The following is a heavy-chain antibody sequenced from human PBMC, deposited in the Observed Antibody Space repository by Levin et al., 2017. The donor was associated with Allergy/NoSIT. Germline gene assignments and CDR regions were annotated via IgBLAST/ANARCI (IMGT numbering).Heavy chain of an antibody. CDR2: IYYSGVS. D-gene: IGHD1-26*01. J-gene: IGHJ4*02. V-gene: IGHV4-39*07. CDR1: GGSISSSTHY. Sequence: SETLSLTCSVSGGSISSSTHYWGWVRRAPGKGLEWIGSIYYSGVSYYSPSLKSRVTISVDRSKNQFSLSLRSVTAADTAVYYCARERDLVGARAPFDYWGQGTLVTVSS. CDR3: ARERDLVGARAPFDY.